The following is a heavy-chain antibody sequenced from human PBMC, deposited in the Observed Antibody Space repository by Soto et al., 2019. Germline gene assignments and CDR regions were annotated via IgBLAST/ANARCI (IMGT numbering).Heavy chain of an antibody. CDR3: ARSYSGYDFFDY. Sequence: QVQLQESGPGLVKPSETLSLTCTVSGGSISSYYWSWIRQPPGKGLEWIGYIYYSGSTNYNPSLKSRVTISVDTSKNQFSLKLSSVTAADTAVYYCARSYSGYDFFDYWGQGTLVTVSS. D-gene: IGHD5-12*01. J-gene: IGHJ4*02. V-gene: IGHV4-59*01. CDR2: IYYSGST. CDR1: GGSISSYY.